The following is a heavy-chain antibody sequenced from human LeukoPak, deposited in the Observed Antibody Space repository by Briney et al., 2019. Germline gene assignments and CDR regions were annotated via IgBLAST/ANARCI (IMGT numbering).Heavy chain of an antibody. J-gene: IGHJ4*02. CDR1: GYTFTSYG. CDR2: IIPIFGTA. D-gene: IGHD1-26*01. CDR3: ARERTRGRYSGSYLDY. Sequence: GASVKVSCKASGYTFTSYGISWVRQAPGQGLEWMGGIIPIFGTANYAQKFQGRVTITADKSTSTAYMELSSLRSEDTAVYYCARERTRGRYSGSYLDYWGQGTLVTVSS. V-gene: IGHV1-69*06.